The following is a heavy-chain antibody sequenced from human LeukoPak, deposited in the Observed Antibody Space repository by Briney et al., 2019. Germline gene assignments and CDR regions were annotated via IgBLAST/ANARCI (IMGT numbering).Heavy chain of an antibody. CDR2: ISAYNGNT. Sequence: GASVTVSCTASGYTFTSYGISWVRQAPGQGLEWMGWISAYNGNTNYAQKLQGRVTMTTDTSTSTAYMELRSLRSDDTAVYYCAAYYDFWSGYYTSPDLHAFDNWGQGTMVTVSS. D-gene: IGHD3-3*01. J-gene: IGHJ3*02. CDR1: GYTFTSYG. V-gene: IGHV1-18*01. CDR3: AAYYDFWSGYYTSPDLHAFDN.